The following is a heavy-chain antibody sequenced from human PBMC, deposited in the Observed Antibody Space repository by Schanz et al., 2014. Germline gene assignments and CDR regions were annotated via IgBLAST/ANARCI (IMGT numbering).Heavy chain of an antibody. CDR1: GFTFSTYA. CDR2: INTGGDST. V-gene: IGHV3-23*01. D-gene: IGHD3-10*01. J-gene: IGHJ3*02. Sequence: EVKLLESGGTLVRPGGSLRLSCAASGFTFSTYAMAWVRQAPGKGLEWVSSINTGGDSTYYADSVKGRFTISRDNSKSTLYLQMSSLRAEDTAVYYCAKGRFGELSAFDIWGQGTMVTVSS. CDR3: AKGRFGELSAFDI.